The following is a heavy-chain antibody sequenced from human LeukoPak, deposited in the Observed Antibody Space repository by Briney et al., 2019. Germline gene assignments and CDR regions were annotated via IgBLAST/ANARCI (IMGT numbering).Heavy chain of an antibody. CDR1: GFTFSSSA. V-gene: IGHV3-23*01. D-gene: IGHD2-21*02. J-gene: IGHJ4*02. CDR2: ISDGGVGT. Sequence: GGSLRLSCAASGFTFSSSAMNWVRQAPGTGLEWVSTISDGGVGTYYADSVKGRFTISRDNSKNILYLKMNSLRTEDTAVYYCAKGGETGVVTPVANWGQGTLVTVSS. CDR3: AKGGETGVVTPVAN.